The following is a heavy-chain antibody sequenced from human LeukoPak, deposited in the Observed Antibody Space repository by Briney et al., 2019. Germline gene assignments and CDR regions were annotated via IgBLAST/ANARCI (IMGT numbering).Heavy chain of an antibody. Sequence: SVKVSCKASGGTFSSYAISWVRQAPGQGLEWMGGIIAIFGTANYAQKFQGRVTITADKSTSTAYMELSSLRSEDTAVYYCARGLIGGSGSFDAFDIWGQGTMVTVSS. CDR2: IIAIFGTA. V-gene: IGHV1-69*06. J-gene: IGHJ3*02. CDR1: GGTFSSYA. D-gene: IGHD3-10*01. CDR3: ARGLIGGSGSFDAFDI.